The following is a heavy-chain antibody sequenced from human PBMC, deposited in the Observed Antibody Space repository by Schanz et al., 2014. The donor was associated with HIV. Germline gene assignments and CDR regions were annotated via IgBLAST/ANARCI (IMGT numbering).Heavy chain of an antibody. Sequence: QVQLVESGGGVVQPGRSLRLSCAVSGFTFSNYAMHWVRQAPGKGLEWVAVISYDGSNKYYADSVKGRFTISRDNSKNTLYLQMNSLRAEDTAVYYRARGGIWECDQPAFASWRQGPLPTV. J-gene: IGHJ4*02. V-gene: IGHV3-30-3*01. D-gene: IGHD2-15*01. CDR1: GFTFSNYA. CDR2: ISYDGSNK. CDR3: ARGGIWECDQPAFAS.